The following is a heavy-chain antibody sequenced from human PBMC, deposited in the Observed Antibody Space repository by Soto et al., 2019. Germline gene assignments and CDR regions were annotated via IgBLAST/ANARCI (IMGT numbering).Heavy chain of an antibody. J-gene: IGHJ4*02. CDR3: ARDPLPGY. CDR2: IYYSGRT. V-gene: IGHV4-59*01. CDR1: GGSISSDY. Sequence: QVQLQESGPGLVKPSETLSLTCTVSGGSISSDYWSWIRQPPGKGLEWIGYIYYSGRTNYNPSLKSRVTISVDTSKNQFSLKLTSVTAADTAVYYCARDPLPGYWGQGTLVTVSS.